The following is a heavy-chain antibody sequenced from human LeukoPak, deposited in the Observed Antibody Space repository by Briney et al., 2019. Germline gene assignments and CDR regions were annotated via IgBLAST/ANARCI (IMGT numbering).Heavy chain of an antibody. D-gene: IGHD6-13*01. CDR3: ARRGIAAAGKSLDY. CDR2: MNPSSGNT. J-gene: IGHJ4*02. V-gene: IGHV1-8*01. CDR1: GYTFTSYD. Sequence: ASVKVSCKASGYTFTSYDINWVRQATGQGLEWMGWMNPSSGNTGYAQKFQGRVTMTRKTSISTAYMELSSLRSEDTAVYYCARRGIAAAGKSLDYWGQGTPVTVSS.